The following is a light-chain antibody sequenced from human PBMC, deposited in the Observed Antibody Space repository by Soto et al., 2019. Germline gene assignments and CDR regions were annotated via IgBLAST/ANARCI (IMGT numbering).Light chain of an antibody. CDR3: SSYAGRNTLV. CDR2: EVS. CDR1: SSDVGGYNY. V-gene: IGLV2-8*01. J-gene: IGLJ2*01. Sequence: QSVLTQPPSASGSPGQSVTISCTGTSSDVGGYNYVSWYQQHPGKVPKLMIYEVSKRPSGVPDRFSGSKSGNTASLTVSGRQAEDEADYYCSSYAGRNTLVFGGGTQLTVL.